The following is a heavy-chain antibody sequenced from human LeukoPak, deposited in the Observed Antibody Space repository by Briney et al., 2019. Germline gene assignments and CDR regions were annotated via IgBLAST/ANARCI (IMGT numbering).Heavy chain of an antibody. D-gene: IGHD6-19*01. V-gene: IGHV1-2*02. CDR3: ARDLIAVAGVY. Sequence: ASVKVSCKASGHTFTGYYMHWVRQAPGQGLEWMGWIDPNSGGTNYAQKFQGRVTMTRDTSISTAYMELSRLRSDDTAVYYCARDLIAVAGVYWGQGTLVTVSS. J-gene: IGHJ4*02. CDR1: GHTFTGYY. CDR2: IDPNSGGT.